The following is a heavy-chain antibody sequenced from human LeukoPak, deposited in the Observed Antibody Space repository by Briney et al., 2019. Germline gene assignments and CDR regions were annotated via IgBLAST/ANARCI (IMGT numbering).Heavy chain of an antibody. CDR2: INHSGST. V-gene: IGHV4-34*01. CDR3: ARGITIFDY. Sequence: SETLSLTCAVYGGSFSGYCWSWIRQPPGKGLEWIGEINHSGSTNYNPSLKSRVTISVDTSKNQFSLKLSSVTAADTAVYYCARGITIFDYWGQGTLVTVSS. D-gene: IGHD3-9*01. J-gene: IGHJ4*02. CDR1: GGSFSGYC.